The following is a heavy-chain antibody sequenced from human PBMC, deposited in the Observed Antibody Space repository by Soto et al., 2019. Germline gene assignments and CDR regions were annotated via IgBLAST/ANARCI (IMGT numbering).Heavy chain of an antibody. D-gene: IGHD1-26*01. CDR2: INGRSNYK. Sequence: EVQVVESGGGLVKPGGSLRLSCATSGFSFSTYNMNWVRQAPGKGLEWVSSINGRSNYKYYTDSVKGRFAISRDNPKNSLYLQVDSLRVEDTAVYYCVREDGLVGSNSACDCCGQGTLITVSS. CDR3: VREDGLVGSNSACDC. CDR1: GFSFSTYN. V-gene: IGHV3-21*02. J-gene: IGHJ4*02.